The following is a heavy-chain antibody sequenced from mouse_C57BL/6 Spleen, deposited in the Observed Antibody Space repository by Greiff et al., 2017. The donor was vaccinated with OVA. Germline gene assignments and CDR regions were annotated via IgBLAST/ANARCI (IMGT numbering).Heavy chain of an antibody. CDR1: GYSFTSYY. CDR3: ARGRGDY. CDR2: IYPGSGNT. Sequence: VKLQESGPELVKPGASVKISCKASGYSFTSYYIHWVKQRPGQGLEWIGWIYPGSGNTKYNEKFKGKATLTADTSSSTAYMQLSSLTSEDSAVYYCARGRGDYWGQGTSVTVSS. J-gene: IGHJ4*01. V-gene: IGHV1-66*01.